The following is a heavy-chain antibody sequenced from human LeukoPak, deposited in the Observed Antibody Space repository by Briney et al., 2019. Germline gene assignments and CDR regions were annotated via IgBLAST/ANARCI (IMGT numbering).Heavy chain of an antibody. CDR1: GFTFSSHA. CDR3: ARGGGPNIVGEVWKPVRYFDY. J-gene: IGHJ4*02. D-gene: IGHD2-15*01. Sequence: PGGPLRLSCAASGFTFSSHAMSWVRQAPGKGLEWVSVISGSGGSTYYADSVKGRLTISRDNSKNTLILQMKSLRAEDTAVYYCARGGGPNIVGEVWKPVRYFDYWGQGTLVTVSS. CDR2: ISGSGGST. V-gene: IGHV3-23*01.